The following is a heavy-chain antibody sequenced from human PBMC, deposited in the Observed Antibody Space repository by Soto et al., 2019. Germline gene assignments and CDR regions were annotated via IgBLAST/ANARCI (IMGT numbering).Heavy chain of an antibody. V-gene: IGHV3-30*18. J-gene: IGHJ4*02. CDR3: AKGFSYSVIDD. CDR2: ISYDGSNK. Sequence: QVQLVESGGGVVQPGRSLRLSCAASGFTFSTYGVHWVRQAPGKGLEWVAVISYDGSNKYYADSVKGRFTISRDNSKNTLYLQMSSLRAEDTAVYYWAKGFSYSVIDDWGQGTLVTVSS. CDR1: GFTFSTYG. D-gene: IGHD5-18*01.